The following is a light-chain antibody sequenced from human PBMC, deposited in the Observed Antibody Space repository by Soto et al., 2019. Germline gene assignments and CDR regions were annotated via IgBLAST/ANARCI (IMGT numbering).Light chain of an antibody. CDR3: AAWDDSLNGVV. CDR2: NNN. J-gene: IGLJ3*02. V-gene: IGLV1-44*01. CDR1: SSNIGSTT. Sequence: QSVLTQPPSASGTPGQRVTIACSGSSSNIGSTTVKWYQQLPGTAPKLLIYNNNQRPSGVPDRFSGSKSGTSASLAISGLQSEDEAVYYCAAWDDSLNGVVFGGGTKVTVL.